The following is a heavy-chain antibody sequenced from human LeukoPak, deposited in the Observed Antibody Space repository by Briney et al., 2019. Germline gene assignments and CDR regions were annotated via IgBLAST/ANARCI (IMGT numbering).Heavy chain of an antibody. CDR3: ATLPYSGYDGEFY. CDR1: GFSLSTSGMC. V-gene: IGHV2-70*11. CDR2: IDWDDDK. D-gene: IGHD5-12*01. J-gene: IGHJ4*02. Sequence: SGPALVKPTQTLTLTCTFSGFSLSTSGMCVSWIRQPQGKALEWLARIDWDDDKYYSTSLKTRLTISKDTSKNQVVLTMTNMDPVDTATYCCATLPYSGYDGEFYWGQGTLVTVSA.